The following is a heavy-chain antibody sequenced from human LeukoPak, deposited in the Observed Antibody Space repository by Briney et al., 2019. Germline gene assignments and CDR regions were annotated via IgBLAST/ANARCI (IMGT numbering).Heavy chain of an antibody. D-gene: IGHD3-10*01. Sequence: GGSLRLSCAASGFTFSSYAMSWVRQAPGKGLEWVSVIYSGDSTHYADSVKGRFTISRDNSKSTLYLQMNSLRAEDTAVYYCARGQIRDSGIRHYYYGMDVWGQGTTVTVSS. J-gene: IGHJ6*02. CDR2: IYSGDST. CDR1: GFTFSSYA. CDR3: ARGQIRDSGIRHYYYGMDV. V-gene: IGHV3-66*01.